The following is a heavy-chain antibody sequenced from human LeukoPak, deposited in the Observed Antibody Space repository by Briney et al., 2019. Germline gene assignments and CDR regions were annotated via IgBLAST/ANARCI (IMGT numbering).Heavy chain of an antibody. D-gene: IGHD3-10*01. V-gene: IGHV3-23*01. CDR2: ISGSGGST. CDR1: GFTFSSYA. J-gene: IGHJ4*02. Sequence: QPGGSLRLSCAASGFTFSSYAMSWVRQAPGKGLEWVSAISGSGGSTYYADSVKGRFTISRDNSKNTLYLQMNSLRAEDTAVYYCAKRVTMVRGVIYGFDYWGQGTLVTVSP. CDR3: AKRVTMVRGVIYGFDY.